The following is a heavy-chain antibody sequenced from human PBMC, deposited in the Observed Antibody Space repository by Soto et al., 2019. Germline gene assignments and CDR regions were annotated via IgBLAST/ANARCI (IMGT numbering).Heavy chain of an antibody. Sequence: GGSLRLSCAASGFTFISYAMHWVRQAPGKGLEWVAVISYDGSNKYYADSVKGRFTISRDNSKNTLYLQMNSLRAEDTAVYYCAREAQIVVVDNWFDPWGQGTLVTVSS. CDR3: AREAQIVVVDNWFDP. CDR1: GFTFISYA. V-gene: IGHV3-30-3*01. D-gene: IGHD3-22*01. J-gene: IGHJ5*02. CDR2: ISYDGSNK.